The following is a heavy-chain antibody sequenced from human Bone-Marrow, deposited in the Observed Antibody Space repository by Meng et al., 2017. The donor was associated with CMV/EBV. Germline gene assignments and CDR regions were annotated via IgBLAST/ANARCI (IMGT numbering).Heavy chain of an antibody. CDR3: ARRTLIIETTKAWFDP. Sequence: SCAASGFSFSDYYMSWIRQAPGKGPEWISYISNDGTTISYADSVKGRFTISRDNAKNSLYLEMNSLRAEDTAVYYCARRTLIIETTKAWFDPWGQGTLVTVSS. CDR2: ISNDGTTI. J-gene: IGHJ5*02. D-gene: IGHD1-14*01. CDR1: GFSFSDYY. V-gene: IGHV3-11*01.